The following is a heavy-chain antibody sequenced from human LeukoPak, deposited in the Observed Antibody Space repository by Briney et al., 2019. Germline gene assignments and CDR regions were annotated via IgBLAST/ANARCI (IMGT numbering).Heavy chain of an antibody. J-gene: IGHJ4*02. CDR3: AKDRLSFDY. V-gene: IGHV3-23*01. CDR1: GFTFSSYD. D-gene: IGHD2/OR15-2a*01. Sequence: PGGSLRLSCAASGFTFSSYDMSWVRQAPGKGLEWVSAIGDSGGTYYADSVKGRFTISRDSSKNTLYLQMNSLRAEDTAVYYCAKDRLSFDYWGQGTLVTVSS. CDR2: IGDSGGT.